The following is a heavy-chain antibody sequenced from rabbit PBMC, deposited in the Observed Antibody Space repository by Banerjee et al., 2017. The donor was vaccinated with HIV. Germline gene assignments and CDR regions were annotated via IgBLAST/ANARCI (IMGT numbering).Heavy chain of an antibody. Sequence: QSLEKSGGDLVKPGASLTLTCTASGFDLSGYYYMCWVRQAPGQGLEWIACIHTSSGSTWYASWVNGRFTISKTSSTTVTLQMTSLTAADTATYFCARESDVGNYGLWGPGTLVTVS. CDR2: IHTSSGST. D-gene: IGHD2-1*01. CDR1: GFDLSGYYY. V-gene: IGHV1S40*01. J-gene: IGHJ6*01. CDR3: ARESDVGNYGL.